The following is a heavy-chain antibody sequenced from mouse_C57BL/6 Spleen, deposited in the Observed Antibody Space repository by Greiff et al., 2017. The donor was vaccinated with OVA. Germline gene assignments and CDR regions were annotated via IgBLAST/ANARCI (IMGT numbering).Heavy chain of an antibody. CDR2: INPNNGGT. V-gene: IGHV1-18*01. CDR1: GYTFTDYN. J-gene: IGHJ2*01. D-gene: IGHD4-1*01. CDR3: ARRQTGSFDY. Sequence: VQLQQSGPELVKPGASVKIPCTASGYTFTDYNMDWVKQSHGKSLEWIGDINPNNGGTIYNQKFKGKATLTVDKSSSTVYMELRSLSSEDTAVYDCARRQTGSFDYWGQGTTLTFSS.